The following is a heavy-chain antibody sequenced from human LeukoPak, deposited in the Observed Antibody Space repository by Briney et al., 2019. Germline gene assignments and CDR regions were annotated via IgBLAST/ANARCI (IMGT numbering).Heavy chain of an antibody. J-gene: IGHJ4*02. D-gene: IGHD3-10*01. V-gene: IGHV4-39*02. CDR2: IYYSGIT. Sequence: SETLSLTCTVSGGSISSSSDYWDWIRQLPGKGLEWIGSIYYSGITYNNPSLKTRVTISVDTSKNEFSLNLSSVSAADTAVYYCARETLWFIDYWGQGTLVTVSS. CDR1: GGSISSSSDY. CDR3: ARETLWFIDY.